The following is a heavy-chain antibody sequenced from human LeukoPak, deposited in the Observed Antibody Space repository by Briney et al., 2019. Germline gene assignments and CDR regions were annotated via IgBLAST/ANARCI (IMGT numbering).Heavy chain of an antibody. V-gene: IGHV3-21*01. Sequence: PGGSLRLSCAASGFTFSSYSMNWVRQAPGKGLEWVSCISSSSSYIYYADSVKGRFTISRDNAKNSLYLQMNSLRAEDTAVYYCARDFGRSGSFQTFDYWGQGTLVTVSS. D-gene: IGHD1-26*01. CDR2: ISSSSSYI. J-gene: IGHJ4*02. CDR3: ARDFGRSGSFQTFDY. CDR1: GFTFSSYS.